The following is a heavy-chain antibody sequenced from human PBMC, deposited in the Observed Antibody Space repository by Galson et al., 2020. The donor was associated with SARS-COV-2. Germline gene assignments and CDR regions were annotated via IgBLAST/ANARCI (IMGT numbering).Heavy chain of an antibody. CDR2: NYWDDEK. V-gene: IGHV2-5*02. CDR3: AHSHATVTPDC. Sequence: KMSGSMLVKPTQTLTMICTYSGFSLSTSGVGVGWIRQPPRKALERLALNYWDDEKSYSPTQKSRPTITKDTSKNQVVLTMTNIDTVDTATYYCAHSHATVTPDCWGRGTLVNVSS. D-gene: IGHD4-17*01. CDR1: GFSLSTSGVG. J-gene: IGHJ4*02.